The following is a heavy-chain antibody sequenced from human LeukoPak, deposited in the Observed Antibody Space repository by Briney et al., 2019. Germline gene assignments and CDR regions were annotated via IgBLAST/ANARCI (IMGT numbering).Heavy chain of an antibody. CDR1: GFTFDDYG. CDR2: INWDGGNT. V-gene: IGHV3-20*01. Sequence: GGSLRLSCAASGFTFDDYGMTWVRQAPGKGLEWVSDINWDGGNTNYADSVKGRFTISRDNAKNSLYLQMNSLRAEDTALYHCAREGSYDAFDIWGQGTMVTVSS. J-gene: IGHJ3*02. CDR3: AREGSYDAFDI. D-gene: IGHD3-10*01.